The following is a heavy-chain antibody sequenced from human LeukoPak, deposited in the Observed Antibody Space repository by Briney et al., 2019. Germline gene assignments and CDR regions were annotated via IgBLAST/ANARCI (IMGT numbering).Heavy chain of an antibody. J-gene: IGHJ4*02. CDR1: GFTFSNYA. CDR2: ITASGRTT. CDR3: ARGARWAYYFDY. Sequence: GGSLRLSCAASGFTFSNYAMNWVRQAPGKGLEWVSGITASGRTTYYADSVKGRFTISRDNANNSVFLQMNNLRAEDSAIYYCARGARWAYYFDYWGQGSLVTVSS. D-gene: IGHD4-23*01. V-gene: IGHV3-48*03.